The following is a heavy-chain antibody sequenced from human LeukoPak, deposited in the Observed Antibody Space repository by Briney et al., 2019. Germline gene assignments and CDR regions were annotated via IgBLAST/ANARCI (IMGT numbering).Heavy chain of an antibody. CDR1: GYTFTSYD. V-gene: IGHV1-8*01. CDR3: ATLLNRPLSSGWPRARDAFDI. J-gene: IGHJ3*02. D-gene: IGHD6-19*01. CDR2: MNPNSGNT. Sequence: ASVKVSCKASGYTFTSYDINWVRQATGQGLEWMGWMNPNSGNTGYAQKFQGRVTMTRNTSISTAYMELSSLRSEDTAVYYCATLLNRPLSSGWPRARDAFDIWGQGTMVTVSS.